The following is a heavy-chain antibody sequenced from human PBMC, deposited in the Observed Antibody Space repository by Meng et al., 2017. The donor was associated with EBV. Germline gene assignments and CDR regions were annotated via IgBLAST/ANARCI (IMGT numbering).Heavy chain of an antibody. V-gene: IGHV7-4-1*02. CDR3: ARAPSTSPQGYY. D-gene: IGHD3-3*02. CDR1: GDTFDSYA. J-gene: IGHJ4*02. Sequence: GQIVLSGSESKQPSASVTVSCKGSGDTFDSYAMNWVRQALGQGLEWMLLIYPNAGNPTYAQGFTGRFVFSLDTSVSTAYLQISSLKAEDTAVYYCARAPSTSPQGYYWGQGTLVTVSS. CDR2: IYPNAGNP.